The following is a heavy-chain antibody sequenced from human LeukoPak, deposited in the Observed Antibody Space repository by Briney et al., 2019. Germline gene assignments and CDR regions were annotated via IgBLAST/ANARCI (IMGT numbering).Heavy chain of an antibody. D-gene: IGHD2-15*01. Sequence: SETLSLTCAVYGGSFSSYYWSWIRQPPGKGLEWIGEINHSGSTNYNPSLKSRVTISVDTSKNQFSLKLSSVTAADTAVYYCARAPGYCSGGSCSYYYGMDVWGQGTTVTVSS. CDR2: INHSGST. CDR1: GGSFSSYY. CDR3: ARAPGYCSGGSCSYYYGMDV. J-gene: IGHJ6*02. V-gene: IGHV4-34*01.